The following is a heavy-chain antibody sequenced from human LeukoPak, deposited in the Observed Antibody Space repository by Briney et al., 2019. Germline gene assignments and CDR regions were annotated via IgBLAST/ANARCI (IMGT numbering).Heavy chain of an antibody. V-gene: IGHV1-46*01. CDR2: INPSGGST. D-gene: IGHD6-13*01. Sequence: GASVTVSCKASGYTFTSYYMHWVRQAPGQGLEWMGIINPSGGSTSYAQKFQGRVTMTRDTSTSTVYMELSSLRSEDTAVYYCARVGNLGIAAAGPQFDYWGQGTLVTVSS. CDR3: ARVGNLGIAAAGPQFDY. J-gene: IGHJ4*02. CDR1: GYTFTSYY.